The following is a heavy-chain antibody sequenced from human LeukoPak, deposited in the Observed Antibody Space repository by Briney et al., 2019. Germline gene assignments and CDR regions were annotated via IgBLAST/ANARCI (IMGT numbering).Heavy chain of an antibody. Sequence: PSETLSLTCAVYGGSFSGYYWSWIRQPPGKGLEWIGEINHSGSTNYNPSLKSRVTISLDTSKSQFSLKLNSVTAADTAVYYCARDPGLDYFDYWGQGTLVTVSS. CDR1: GGSFSGYY. CDR3: ARDPGLDYFDY. D-gene: IGHD7-27*01. J-gene: IGHJ4*02. V-gene: IGHV4-34*01. CDR2: INHSGST.